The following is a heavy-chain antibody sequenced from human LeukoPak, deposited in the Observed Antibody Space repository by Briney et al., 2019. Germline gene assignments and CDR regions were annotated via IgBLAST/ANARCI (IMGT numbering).Heavy chain of an antibody. Sequence: SETLSLTCTVSGGSISDYYWSWTRQPPGKGPEWIGYIYYRGSTNYNPSLKSRVSMSIDTSKNQFSLKLSSVTAADTAVYYCARVADLWFGESHDAFDIWGQGTMVTVSS. V-gene: IGHV4-59*01. D-gene: IGHD3-10*01. J-gene: IGHJ3*02. CDR3: ARVADLWFGESHDAFDI. CDR2: IYYRGST. CDR1: GGSISDYY.